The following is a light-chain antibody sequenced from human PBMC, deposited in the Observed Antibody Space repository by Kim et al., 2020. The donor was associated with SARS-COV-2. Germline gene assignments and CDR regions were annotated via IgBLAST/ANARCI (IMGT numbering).Light chain of an antibody. CDR2: SAS. Sequence: ASVGDRVTITCRASQGIKNYLNWYQQKPGKAPKLLIYSASSLQSGVPSRFSGSGSGTDFTLTISSLQPEDFAAYYCQQSNSAPRTFGQGTKVDIK. CDR1: QGIKNY. CDR3: QQSNSAPRT. J-gene: IGKJ1*01. V-gene: IGKV1-39*01.